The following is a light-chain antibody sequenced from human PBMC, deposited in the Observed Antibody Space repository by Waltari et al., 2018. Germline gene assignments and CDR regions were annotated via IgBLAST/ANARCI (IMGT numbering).Light chain of an antibody. CDR3: HQYGSSPYI. J-gene: IGKJ2*01. CDR2: GAS. Sequence: DIVLTQSPSTLSLSPRERAPLTCRASQSVTSRYIAWYQQKPGQPPRLLFYGASSRAPGIPDRFSGSGSGTDFTLTISRLEPEDFAVYYCHQYGSSPYIFGQGTKLEIK. V-gene: IGKV3-20*01. CDR1: QSVTSRY.